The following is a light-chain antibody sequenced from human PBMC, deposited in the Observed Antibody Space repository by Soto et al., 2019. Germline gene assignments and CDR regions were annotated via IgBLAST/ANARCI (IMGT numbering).Light chain of an antibody. Sequence: QSVLTQPPSASGSPGQSVTISCTGTSSDVGGYDYVSWYQQHPGKAPELIIYEDNKRPSGVPDRFSGSKSGNTASLTVSGLQAEDEADYYCNSYSGSNNFVVFGTGTKVTVL. J-gene: IGLJ1*01. CDR1: SSDVGGYDY. CDR3: NSYSGSNNFVV. CDR2: EDN. V-gene: IGLV2-8*01.